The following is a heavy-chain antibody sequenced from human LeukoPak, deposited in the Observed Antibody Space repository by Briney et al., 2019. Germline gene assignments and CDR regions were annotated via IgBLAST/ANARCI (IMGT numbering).Heavy chain of an antibody. V-gene: IGHV3-53*01. CDR2: IYSGGST. J-gene: IGHJ6*04. CDR1: GFTVRSNY. CDR3: ARDRYCSSTSCYLFGYYYYGMDV. Sequence: GGSLRLSCAASGFTVRSNYMSWVRQAPGKGLEWVSVIYSGGSTYYADSVKGRFTISRDNSKNTLYLQMNRLGAEATAVYYCARDRYCSSTSCYLFGYYYYGMDVWGKGTTVTVSS. D-gene: IGHD2-2*01.